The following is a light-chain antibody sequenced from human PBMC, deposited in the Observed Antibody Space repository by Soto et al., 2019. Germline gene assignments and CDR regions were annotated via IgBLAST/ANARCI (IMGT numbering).Light chain of an antibody. V-gene: IGKV1-5*01. CDR2: HAS. Sequence: DIQMTHSPSTLPPSVGDTLTITCPASQSIDRWLAWYQQRPGKAPKILIYHASSLETGVPSRFSGSGSGTEFTLTISSLQPEDVATYYCQKYNSAPRAAFGGGTKVDIK. CDR1: QSIDRW. CDR3: QKYNSAPRAA. J-gene: IGKJ4*01.